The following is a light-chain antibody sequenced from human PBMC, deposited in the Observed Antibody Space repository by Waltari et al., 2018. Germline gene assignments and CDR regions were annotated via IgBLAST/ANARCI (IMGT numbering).Light chain of an antibody. J-gene: IGKJ1*01. CDR3: EKYNSILGP. CDR2: KAS. Sequence: DIQMTQSHSTLSASIGDRATSACRAGQSISSRLAWYKQKTGKVPKLLIYKASTLEDGVPSRFIGTGYETEYSRTISHLQLDDFATYYGEKYNSILGPFGQGTKVEIK. CDR1: QSISSR. V-gene: IGKV1-5*03.